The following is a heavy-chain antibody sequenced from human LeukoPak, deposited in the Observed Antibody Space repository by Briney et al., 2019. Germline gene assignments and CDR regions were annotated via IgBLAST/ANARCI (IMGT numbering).Heavy chain of an antibody. Sequence: ASVKVSCKASGYTFTSYGISWVRQAPGQGLEWMGWISAYNGNTNYAQKLQGRVTMTTDTSTGTAYMELRSLRSDDTAVYYCARDFLTLRFLGRGGDRGTDYWGQGTLVTVSS. CDR3: ARDFLTLRFLGRGGDRGTDY. D-gene: IGHD3-3*01. CDR1: GYTFTSYG. V-gene: IGHV1-18*01. J-gene: IGHJ4*02. CDR2: ISAYNGNT.